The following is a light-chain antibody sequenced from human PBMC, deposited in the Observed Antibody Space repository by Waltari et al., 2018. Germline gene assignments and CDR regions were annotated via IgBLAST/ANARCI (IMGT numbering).Light chain of an antibody. CDR2: LGS. CDR1: QSILHSNGYNY. Sequence: DIVVTQSPLSLPVTPGEPASIASRSSQSILHSNGYNYLDWYLQKPGQSPQLLIYLGSNRASGVPDRFSGSGSGTDFTLEISRVEAEDVGVYYCMQSLQALWTFGQGTKVEIK. J-gene: IGKJ1*01. V-gene: IGKV2-28*01. CDR3: MQSLQALWT.